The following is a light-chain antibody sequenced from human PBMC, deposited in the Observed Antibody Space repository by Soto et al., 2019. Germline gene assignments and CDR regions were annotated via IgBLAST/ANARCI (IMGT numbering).Light chain of an antibody. V-gene: IGLV1-40*01. Sequence: QSVLTQPPAVSGAPGQRVTISCVGSSSNIGAHYDVHWYQQLPGTAPKLLIYGNSNRPSGVPDRFSGSKSGTSASLAMSGLQAEDEADYYCQSYDSNLSGVVFGGGNKVTVL. J-gene: IGLJ2*01. CDR1: SSNIGAHYD. CDR3: QSYDSNLSGVV. CDR2: GNS.